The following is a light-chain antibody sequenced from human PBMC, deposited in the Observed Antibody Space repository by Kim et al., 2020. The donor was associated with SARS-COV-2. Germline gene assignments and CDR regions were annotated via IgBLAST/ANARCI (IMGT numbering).Light chain of an antibody. Sequence: TATVTCKSSQSRFSRPSNNNYLAWYQQKPGQPPKLLLFWASTRESGVPDRISGSGSGTDFTLTISSLQAEDVAVYYCQQYYKTPYTFGQGTKLEI. V-gene: IGKV4-1*01. CDR3: QQYYKTPYT. CDR2: WAS. J-gene: IGKJ2*01. CDR1: QSRFSRPSNNNY.